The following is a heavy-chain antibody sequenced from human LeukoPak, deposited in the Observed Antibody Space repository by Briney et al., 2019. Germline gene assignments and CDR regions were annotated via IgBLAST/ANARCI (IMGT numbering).Heavy chain of an antibody. CDR3: ARGQDFWSGYGVPGKFDP. D-gene: IGHD3-3*01. V-gene: IGHV4-30-2*01. Sequence: SETLSLTCTVSGGSISSGGYYWSWIRQHPGKGLEWIGYIYHSGSTYYNPSLKSRVTISVDRSKNQFSLKLSSVTAADTAVYYCARGQDFWSGYGVPGKFDPWGQGTLVTVSS. CDR1: GGSISSGGYY. CDR2: IYHSGST. J-gene: IGHJ5*02.